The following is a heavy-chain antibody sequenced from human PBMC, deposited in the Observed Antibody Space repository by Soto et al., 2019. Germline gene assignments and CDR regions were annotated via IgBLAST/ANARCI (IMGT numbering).Heavy chain of an antibody. J-gene: IGHJ4*02. CDR3: ARAPSVVVVTTFDY. V-gene: IGHV1-69*13. Sequence: ASVKVSCKASGGTFSSYAISWVRQAPGQGLEWMGGIIPIFGTANYAQKFQGRVTITADESTSTAYMELSSLRSEDTAVYYCARAPSVVVVTTFDYWGQGTLVTVSS. CDR1: GGTFSSYA. D-gene: IGHD3-22*01. CDR2: IIPIFGTA.